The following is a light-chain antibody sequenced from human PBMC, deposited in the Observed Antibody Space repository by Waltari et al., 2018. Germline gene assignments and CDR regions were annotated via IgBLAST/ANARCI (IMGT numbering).Light chain of an antibody. J-gene: IGLJ2*01. CDR2: DNN. CDR3: GTWDSSLRAVV. Sequence: CSGSSSNIGNNYVSWYQQLPGPAPKLLIYDNNKRPSGIPDRFSGSKSGTSATLGITELQTGDEADYYCGTWDSSLRAVVFGGGTTLT. CDR1: SSNIGNNY. V-gene: IGLV1-51*01.